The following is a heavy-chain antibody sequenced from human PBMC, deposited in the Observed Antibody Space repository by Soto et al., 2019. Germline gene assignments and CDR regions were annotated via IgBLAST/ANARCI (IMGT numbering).Heavy chain of an antibody. CDR2: ISSSSSTI. D-gene: IGHD2-2*01. CDR3: ARDPTYGAPAANGAFDY. J-gene: IGHJ4*02. Sequence: EVQLVESGGGLVQPGGSLRLSCAASGFTFSSYSMNWVRQAPGKGLEWVSYISSSSSTIYYADSVKGRFTISRDNAKNSLYLQMNSLRAEDTAVYYCARDPTYGAPAANGAFDYWGQGTLVTVSS. CDR1: GFTFSSYS. V-gene: IGHV3-48*01.